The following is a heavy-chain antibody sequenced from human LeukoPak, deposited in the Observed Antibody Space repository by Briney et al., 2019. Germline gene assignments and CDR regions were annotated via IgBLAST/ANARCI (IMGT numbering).Heavy chain of an antibody. CDR1: GGSISTYY. D-gene: IGHD5-18*01. V-gene: IGHV4-59*01. Sequence: PSETLSLTCTVSGGSISTYYWSWTRQPPGKGLEWIGYVYYSGSTNYNPSLKSRVTISVDTSKNQFSLKLSSVTAADTAVYYCARDHTGNWFDPWGQGTLVTVSS. J-gene: IGHJ5*02. CDR3: ARDHTGNWFDP. CDR2: VYYSGST.